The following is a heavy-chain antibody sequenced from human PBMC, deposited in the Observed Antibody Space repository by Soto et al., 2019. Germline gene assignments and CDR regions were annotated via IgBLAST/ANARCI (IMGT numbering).Heavy chain of an antibody. D-gene: IGHD3-9*01. Sequence: QVHLEQWGAGLLNPSETLSLTCAVYGVSLSGYYWSWVRQSPGKGLEWIGEINHSGTANYNPSLKTRVTISADTAKHQLSLRLASVTAADSAVYYCASYHFLDLWTGSRHYMDVWGRGTPVTVSS. J-gene: IGHJ6*03. CDR2: INHSGTA. CDR1: GVSLSGYY. CDR3: ASYHFLDLWTGSRHYMDV. V-gene: IGHV4-34*01.